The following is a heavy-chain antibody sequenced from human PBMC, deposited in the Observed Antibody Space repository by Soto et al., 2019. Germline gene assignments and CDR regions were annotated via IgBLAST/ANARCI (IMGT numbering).Heavy chain of an antibody. CDR3: GRDSYSSATH. Sequence: EVQLVESGGGLVQPGGSLRLSCAASGLPFSDNWMHWVRQAPGKGLVWVSRISSDGSSTTYADSVKGRFTVSRDNAQNTLYLQMSGLRAEDTAMYYCGRDSYSSATHWGQGTLVTVSS. D-gene: IGHD6-19*01. V-gene: IGHV3-74*01. CDR2: ISSDGSST. CDR1: GLPFSDNW. J-gene: IGHJ4*02.